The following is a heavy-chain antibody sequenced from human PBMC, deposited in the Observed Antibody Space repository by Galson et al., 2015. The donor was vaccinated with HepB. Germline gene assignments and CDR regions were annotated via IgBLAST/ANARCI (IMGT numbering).Heavy chain of an antibody. D-gene: IGHD6-19*01. J-gene: IGHJ4*02. CDR3: AKVFPEKTDGWYRQALYYFDS. V-gene: IGHV3-23*01. CDR1: GFTFSYYA. CDR2: ITPSGDST. Sequence: SLRLSCAASGFTFSYYAMNWVRQAPGKGLEWVSAITPSGDSTFSADSMKDRVTISRDNSQNTLFLQLNSLRADDTAIYFCAKVFPEKTDGWYRQALYYFDSWGQGTRVTVSS.